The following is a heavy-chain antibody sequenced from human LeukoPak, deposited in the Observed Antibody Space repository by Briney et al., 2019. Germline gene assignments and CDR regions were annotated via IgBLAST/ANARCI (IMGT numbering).Heavy chain of an antibody. CDR2: IFYRGST. CDR3: AREATVTPFDY. D-gene: IGHD4-11*01. J-gene: IGHJ4*02. CDR1: GGSISSYY. V-gene: IGHV4-59*12. Sequence: TSETLSLTCTVSGGSISSYYWSWMRQPPGTGLEWIGNIFYRGSTNYNPSLKSRVTISVDTSKNQFSLKLTSVTAADAGVYYCAREATVTPFDYWGQGTLVTVSS.